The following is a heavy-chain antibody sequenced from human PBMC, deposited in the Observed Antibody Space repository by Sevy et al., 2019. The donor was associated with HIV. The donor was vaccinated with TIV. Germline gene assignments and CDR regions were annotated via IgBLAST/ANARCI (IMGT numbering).Heavy chain of an antibody. CDR3: AKVGVGWSEFFDP. V-gene: IGHV1-2*02. CDR2: INGKGGET. J-gene: IGHJ5*02. Sequence: ASVKVSCKASGYIFSDYHIHWARQAPGQRLEWMGWINGKGGETEYAEKFQGRVTMSRDTSISTAYMELTRLQSDDTAVYYCAKVGVGWSEFFDPWGQGTLVTVSS. D-gene: IGHD3-3*01. CDR1: GYIFSDYH.